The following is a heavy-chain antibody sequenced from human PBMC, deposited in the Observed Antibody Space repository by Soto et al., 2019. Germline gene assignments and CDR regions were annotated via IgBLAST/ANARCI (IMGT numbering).Heavy chain of an antibody. CDR2: IKAANAYA. CDR3: VVSRGWWSFEY. D-gene: IGHD2-8*02. Sequence: QVQLVQSGAEVKKPGTSVKVSCQTSGYTFTIFDMHWVRQAPGQSLEWMGWIKAANAYAVYSENFQGRVTFTRDTSARTRYMDVNSLRYEDTAVYYCVVSRGWWSFEYWGQGTLVTVSS. CDR1: GYTFTIFD. J-gene: IGHJ4*02. V-gene: IGHV1-3*01.